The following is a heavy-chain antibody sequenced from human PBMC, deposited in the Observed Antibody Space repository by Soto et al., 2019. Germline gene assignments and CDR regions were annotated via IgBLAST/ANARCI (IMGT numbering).Heavy chain of an antibody. D-gene: IGHD3-10*01. J-gene: IGHJ4*02. CDR3: ARVWFGGAQLDY. CDR1: GGSISSGGYY. V-gene: IGHV4-31*03. Sequence: QVQLQESGPGLVKPSQTLSLTCTVSGGSISSGGYYWSWIRQHPGKGLEWIGYIYYSGSTYYNPSLKRRVTSSVDTSKTHLSLQLSSVTAADTAVYYGARVWFGGAQLDYWGQATLVTVSS. CDR2: IYYSGST.